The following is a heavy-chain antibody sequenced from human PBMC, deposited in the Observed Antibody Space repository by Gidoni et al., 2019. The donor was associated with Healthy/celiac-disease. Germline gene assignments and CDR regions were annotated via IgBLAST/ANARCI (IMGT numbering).Heavy chain of an antibody. CDR2: ISDDGSNK. CDR1: GFPFSSYG. Sequence: VQLGESGGGVVQPGRRLRLSCAASGFPFSSYGMHWVRQAPGKGLELVAVISDDGSNKYYADSVKGRFTISRDNSKNTLYLQMNSLRAEDTAVYYCAKDLRGVVSTVDYWGQGTLVTVSS. D-gene: IGHD2-15*01. CDR3: AKDLRGVVSTVDY. J-gene: IGHJ4*02. V-gene: IGHV3-30*18.